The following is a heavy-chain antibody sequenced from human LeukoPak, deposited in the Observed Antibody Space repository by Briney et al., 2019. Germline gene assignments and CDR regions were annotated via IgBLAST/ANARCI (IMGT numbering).Heavy chain of an antibody. V-gene: IGHV1-2*02. CDR1: GYTFTGYY. D-gene: IGHD2-2*01. Sequence: VASVKVSCKASGYTFTGYYIHWVRQAPGQGLEWMGWIYPNSGGTNYAQKFQGRVTMTRDTSISTAYMDLSRLRSDDTAVYYCARASFDCSSTSCYHWFDPWGQGTLVTVSS. CDR3: ARASFDCSSTSCYHWFDP. J-gene: IGHJ5*02. CDR2: IYPNSGGT.